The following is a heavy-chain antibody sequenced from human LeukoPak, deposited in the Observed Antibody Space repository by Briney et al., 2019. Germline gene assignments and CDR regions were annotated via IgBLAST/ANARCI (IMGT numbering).Heavy chain of an antibody. J-gene: IGHJ5*02. V-gene: IGHV4-39*07. CDR3: ARDQLYCSIPSCRNLGWSAP. CDR2: IYYSGNT. CDR1: GGSISSSAYY. D-gene: IGHD2-2*01. Sequence: SETLSLTCSVSGGSISSSAYYWGWIRQPPGQGLEWIGSIYYSGNTYYNPSLKSPVTISIDTSKNQFSLRLISVTAADTAVYYCARDQLYCSIPSCRNLGWSAPWGQGPLATVSS.